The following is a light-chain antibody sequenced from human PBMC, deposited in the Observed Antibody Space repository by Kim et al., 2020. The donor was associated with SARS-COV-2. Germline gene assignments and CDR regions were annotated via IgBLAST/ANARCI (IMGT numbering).Light chain of an antibody. J-gene: IGKJ1*01. CDR2: GAS. CDR1: SSNY. V-gene: IGKV3-20*01. CDR3: QQYSSPPAT. Sequence: SSNYVAWYQQKPGQAPSLIIYGASSRAAGIPDMLSGGGSGTAFTLTITRLEPEDFAVYSCQQYSSPPATFGQGTQVDIK.